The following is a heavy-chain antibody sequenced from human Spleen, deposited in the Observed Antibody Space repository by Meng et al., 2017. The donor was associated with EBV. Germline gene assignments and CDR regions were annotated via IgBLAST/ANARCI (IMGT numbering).Heavy chain of an antibody. Sequence: QVQVVQSGAEVKKPGSSVKVSCRTSGGTFRSDAVSWVRQAPGQGLEWMGVLIPMSDAPHYAQKFQGRVTITADESTSTHYMDLSGLRSDDTALYYCASESGRGFTPDYWGQGTLVTVSS. J-gene: IGHJ4*02. V-gene: IGHV1-69*01. CDR3: ASESGRGFTPDY. CDR2: LIPMSDAP. D-gene: IGHD3-10*01. CDR1: GGTFRSDA.